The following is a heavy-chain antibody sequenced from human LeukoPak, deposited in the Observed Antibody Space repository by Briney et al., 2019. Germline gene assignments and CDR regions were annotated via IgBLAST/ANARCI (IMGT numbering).Heavy chain of an antibody. D-gene: IGHD1-26*01. CDR3: ARDIELSC. CDR2: ISASGGNS. V-gene: IGHV3-23*01. J-gene: IGHJ4*02. Sequence: GGSVRLSCEASGFTFSDSAMSWVRQASGRGLEWVSLISASGGNSYYADSVKGRFTVSRDSSKNTLHLQMNSLRAEDTAVYYCARDIELSCWGQGTLVTVSS. CDR1: GFTFSDSA.